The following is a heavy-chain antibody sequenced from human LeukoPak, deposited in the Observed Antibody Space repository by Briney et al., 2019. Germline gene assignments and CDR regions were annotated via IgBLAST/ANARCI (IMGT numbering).Heavy chain of an antibody. CDR1: ESMFTYYR. D-gene: IGHD2-21*02. V-gene: IGHV1-2*02. Sequence: ASVKVSCKASESMFTYYRMHWVRQAPGQGLEWMGWINRNSGDTKYVQKFRGRVTMTRDTSISTTYMELTSLRSDDTAVYYCGLVTPGNWWFDPWGQGTLVTVSS. CDR2: INRNSGDT. CDR3: GLVTPGNWWFDP. J-gene: IGHJ5*02.